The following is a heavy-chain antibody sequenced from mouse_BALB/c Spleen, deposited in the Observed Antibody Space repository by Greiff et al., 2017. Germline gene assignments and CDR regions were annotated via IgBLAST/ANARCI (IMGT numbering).Heavy chain of an antibody. Sequence: VQRVESGPGLVAPSQCLSITCTVSGFSLTSYGVYWVRQPPGKGLEWLGVIWAGGSTNYNSALMSRLSISKDNSKSQAFLKMSSLQTDDTAMYYCARVMITEGFAYWGQGTLVTVSA. CDR2: IWAGGST. CDR1: GFSLTSYG. J-gene: IGHJ3*01. D-gene: IGHD2-4*01. CDR3: ARVMITEGFAY. V-gene: IGHV2-9*02.